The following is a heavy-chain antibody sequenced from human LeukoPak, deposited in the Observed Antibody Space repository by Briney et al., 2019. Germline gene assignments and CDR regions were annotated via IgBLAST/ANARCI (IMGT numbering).Heavy chain of an antibody. V-gene: IGHV3-23*01. CDR3: AGIPCSGTTCSQIDY. D-gene: IGHD2-2*01. CDR2: VGTNGAST. Sequence: PGRCLRLSCAASGFTFNSYAMTWVRQVPGKGLEWVSTVGTNGASTYYRDSVKGRFTISRDNSKNTLYLQMNSLRAEDTAVYYCAGIPCSGTTCSQIDYWGQGTLVTVSP. J-gene: IGHJ4*02. CDR1: GFTFNSYA.